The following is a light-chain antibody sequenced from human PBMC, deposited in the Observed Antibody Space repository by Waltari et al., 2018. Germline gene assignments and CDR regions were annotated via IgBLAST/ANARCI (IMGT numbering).Light chain of an antibody. CDR1: QSVYRNY. V-gene: IGKV3-20*01. Sequence: EIVLTPSPGTLSLSPGERDTLSCRASQSVYRNYLAWYQQKPGQTPRLLIYGASNRATGIPDRFSGSGSGTDITLTISRLEPEDFAVYYCQQFGRSTGTFGQGTKVEIK. J-gene: IGKJ1*01. CDR2: GAS. CDR3: QQFGRSTGT.